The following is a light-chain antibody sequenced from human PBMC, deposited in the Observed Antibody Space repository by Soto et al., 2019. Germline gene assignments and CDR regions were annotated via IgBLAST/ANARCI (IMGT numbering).Light chain of an antibody. CDR1: QNIRTY. V-gene: IGKV1-39*01. J-gene: IGKJ4*01. CDR3: QQSYDTTLT. CDR2: AAS. Sequence: DIQMTQSPPSLSASVGDRVTITCRASQNIRTYLNWYQQKPGKAPKLLIYAASTLQSGVPSRFRGSGSETDFTLTISSLQPEDFATYYCQQSYDTTLTFGGGTKVDIX.